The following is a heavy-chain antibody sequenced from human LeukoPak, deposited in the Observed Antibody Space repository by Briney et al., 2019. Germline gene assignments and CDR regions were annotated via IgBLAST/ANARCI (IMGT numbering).Heavy chain of an antibody. CDR1: GFTFSSYA. CDR2: ISGSGGST. Sequence: GGSLRLSCAASGFTFSSYAMSWVRQAPGKGLEWVSAISGSGGSTYYADSVKGRFTISRDNSKNTLYLQMNSLRAEDTAVYYCAKTPHGVTDDSSGYPSYWGQGTLVIVSS. V-gene: IGHV3-23*01. D-gene: IGHD3-22*01. J-gene: IGHJ4*02. CDR3: AKTPHGVTDDSSGYPSY.